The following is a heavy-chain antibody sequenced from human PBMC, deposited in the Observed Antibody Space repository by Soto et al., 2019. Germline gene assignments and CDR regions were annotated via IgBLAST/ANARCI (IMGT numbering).Heavy chain of an antibody. CDR1: GGSVTSDEDY. CDR3: ATESGSTYGYFDH. Sequence: SETLSLTCTVSGGSVTSDEDYWTWIRQSPGKGLEWIGYISNSGGTGYNPSLKTRLSMSVDRSKNQFTLRLTSVTAADTAVYFCATESGSTYGYFDHWGQGTQVTVSS. J-gene: IGHJ4*02. CDR2: ISNSGGT. V-gene: IGHV4-30-4*01. D-gene: IGHD5-18*01.